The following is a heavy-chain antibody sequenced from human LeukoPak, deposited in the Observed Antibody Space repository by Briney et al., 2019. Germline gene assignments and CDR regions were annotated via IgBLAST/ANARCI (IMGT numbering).Heavy chain of an antibody. J-gene: IGHJ3*02. Sequence: GGSLRLSCSASGFSFSHFALHWVRQAPGKGLEYVSAISSNGGSTYYADSVKGRFTISRDNSKNTLYLQMSGLRAEDTAVYYCVADSSGWLGAFDIWGQGTMVTVSS. CDR2: ISSNGGST. CDR1: GFSFSHFA. CDR3: VADSSGWLGAFDI. D-gene: IGHD6-19*01. V-gene: IGHV3-64D*06.